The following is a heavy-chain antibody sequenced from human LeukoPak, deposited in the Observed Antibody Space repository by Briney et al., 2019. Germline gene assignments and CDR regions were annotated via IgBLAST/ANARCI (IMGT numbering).Heavy chain of an antibody. V-gene: IGHV5-51*01. Sequence: PGESLKISCKGSGYSFTSYWIGWVRQMPGKGLEWMGIIYPGDSDTRYSPSFQGQVTISADKSISTAYLQWSSLKASDTAMYYCARLLYYDFWSGYSTQSYMDVWGKGTTVTVSS. D-gene: IGHD3-3*01. CDR1: GYSFTSYW. J-gene: IGHJ6*03. CDR3: ARLLYYDFWSGYSTQSYMDV. CDR2: IYPGDSDT.